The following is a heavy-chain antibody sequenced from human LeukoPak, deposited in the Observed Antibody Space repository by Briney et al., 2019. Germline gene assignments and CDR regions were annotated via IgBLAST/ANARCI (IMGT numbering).Heavy chain of an antibody. Sequence: SETLSLTCTVSGGSISSYYWSWIRQPPGKGLEWIGYIYYSGSTNYNPSLKSRVTISVDTSKNQFSLKLSSVTAADTAVYYCAREAYYYYMDVWGKGTTVTVSS. CDR2: IYYSGST. CDR1: GGSISSYY. V-gene: IGHV4-59*01. CDR3: AREAYYYYMDV. J-gene: IGHJ6*03.